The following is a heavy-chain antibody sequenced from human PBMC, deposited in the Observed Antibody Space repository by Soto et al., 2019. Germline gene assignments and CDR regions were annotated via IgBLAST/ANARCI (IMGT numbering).Heavy chain of an antibody. CDR2: IYYRGNA. CDR1: DDSINSDTYY. Sequence: QLQLQESGPGLVKPSETLSLTCSVSDDSINSDTYYWGWIRPPPGNGREWIGSIYYRGNAYYNPSLQTRVTISLDKSKSQFSLKLNSVTAADSAVYFCARLEGLATISYYFDFWGPGALVTVSS. V-gene: IGHV4-39*01. D-gene: IGHD3-9*01. J-gene: IGHJ4*02. CDR3: ARLEGLATISYYFDF.